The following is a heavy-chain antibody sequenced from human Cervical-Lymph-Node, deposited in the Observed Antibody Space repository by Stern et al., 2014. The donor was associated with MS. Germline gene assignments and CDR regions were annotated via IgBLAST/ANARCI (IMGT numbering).Heavy chain of an antibody. D-gene: IGHD5-18*01. V-gene: IGHV1-69*01. CDR3: ARVHTASSHAFDI. CDR2: IIPIFGTA. J-gene: IGHJ3*02. Sequence: QLVQSGAEVKKPGSSVKVSCKASGGSFSNYAISWVRQAPGQGLEWMGGIIPIFGTANYAQKFQGRVTITADASTSTAYMELSSLRSEDTAVYYCARVHTASSHAFDIWGQGTLVTVSS. CDR1: GGSFSNYA.